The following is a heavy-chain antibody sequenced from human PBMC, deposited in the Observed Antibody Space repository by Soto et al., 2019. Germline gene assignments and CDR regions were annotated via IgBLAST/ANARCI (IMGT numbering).Heavy chain of an antibody. J-gene: IGHJ3*02. CDR1: GGSLSSDNFF. CDR3: AREVISPATSDAFDI. CDR2: IYHTGAA. D-gene: IGHD1-26*01. Sequence: QVQLQESGPGLVKPSQTLSVTCTVSGGSLSSDNFFWIWVRQQPETGLEWVGYIYHTGAAYYNPSLKSRLTISLDTSKNRFSLSLISVTAADTAVYYCAREVISPATSDAFDIWGQGTMVTVSS. V-gene: IGHV4-31*03.